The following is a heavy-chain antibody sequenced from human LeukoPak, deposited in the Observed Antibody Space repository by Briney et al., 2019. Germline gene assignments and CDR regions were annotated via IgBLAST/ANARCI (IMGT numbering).Heavy chain of an antibody. Sequence: ASVKVSCKASGYTFSSHGITWVRQAPGQGLEWMGWISCYNGITNYAQNFQGRVTMTTETSTRTAYMELRSLRSDDTAVYYCARDGSVTGGYYSGVDVWGQGTTVTVSS. V-gene: IGHV1-18*01. J-gene: IGHJ6*02. CDR2: ISCYNGIT. CDR1: GYTFSSHG. D-gene: IGHD6-19*01. CDR3: ARDGSVTGGYYSGVDV.